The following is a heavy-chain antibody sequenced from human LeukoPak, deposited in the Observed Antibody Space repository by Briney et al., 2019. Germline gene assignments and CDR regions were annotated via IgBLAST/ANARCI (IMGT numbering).Heavy chain of an antibody. V-gene: IGHV3-48*03. D-gene: IGHD2-15*01. CDR2: ISSSGSTI. J-gene: IGHJ4*02. Sequence: GGSLRLSCAASGFTFRSYEMNWVRQAPGKGLEWVSYISSSGSTIYYADSVKGRFTISRENAKNTLYLQMSSLRGEDTAVYYCAKGLQVAEPPDYWGQGILVTVSS. CDR1: GFTFRSYE. CDR3: AKGLQVAEPPDY.